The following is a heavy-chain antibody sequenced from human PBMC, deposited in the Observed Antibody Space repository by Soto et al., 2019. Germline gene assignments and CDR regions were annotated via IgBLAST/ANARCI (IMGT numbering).Heavy chain of an antibody. CDR2: IIPIFGTA. CDR3: ARGVHYYDSSGYYSRFDY. D-gene: IGHD3-22*01. CDR1: GGTFSSYA. J-gene: IGHJ4*02. Sequence: SSVKVSCKASGGTFSSYAISWVRQAPGQVLEWMGGIIPIFGTANYAQKFQGRVTITADESTSTAYMELSSLRSEDTAVYYCARGVHYYDSSGYYSRFDYWGKGNLLNVS. V-gene: IGHV1-69*13.